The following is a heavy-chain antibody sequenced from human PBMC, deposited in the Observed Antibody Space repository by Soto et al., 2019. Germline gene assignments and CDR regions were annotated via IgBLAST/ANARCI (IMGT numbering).Heavy chain of an antibody. CDR3: ARLLRSGWYPRYFDY. CDR1: GYTFTSYG. V-gene: IGHV1-18*01. CDR2: ISAYNGNT. J-gene: IGHJ4*02. Sequence: QVQLVQSGAEVKKPGASVKVSCKASGYTFTSYGISWVREAPGQGLEWMGWISAYNGNTNYAQKLQGRVTMTSDTSTSTAYMELRSLRSDDTAVYYCARLLRSGWYPRYFDYWGQGTLVTVSS. D-gene: IGHD6-19*01.